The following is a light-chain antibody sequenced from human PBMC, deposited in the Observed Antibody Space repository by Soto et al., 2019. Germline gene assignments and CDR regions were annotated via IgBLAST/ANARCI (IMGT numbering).Light chain of an antibody. V-gene: IGKV3-15*01. Sequence: EILMTQSPATLSVSPGEEATLSCRASQGIGDTLAWYQHKPGQTPRLLIYDTSTRATGVPTRFSGSRSGAEFTLTINSLQSEDFAVYYCQPYNNWPLTFGGGTKVDIK. CDR1: QGIGDT. CDR3: QPYNNWPLT. CDR2: DTS. J-gene: IGKJ4*01.